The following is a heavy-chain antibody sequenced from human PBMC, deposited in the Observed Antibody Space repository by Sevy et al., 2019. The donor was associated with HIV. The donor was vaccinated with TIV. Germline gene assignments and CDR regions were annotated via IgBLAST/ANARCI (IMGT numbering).Heavy chain of an antibody. CDR1: GFTFRSYS. J-gene: IGHJ4*02. CDR2: ISISSRNI. CDR3: ARAPEENNDYVTGSFDY. Sequence: GGSLRLSCAASGFTFRSYSMNWVRQAPGMGLEWVSSISISSRNIYYADSMKGRFTISRDNAKNSLYLQMNSLRAEDTAVYYCARAPEENNDYVTGSFDYWGQGTLVTVSS. V-gene: IGHV3-21*01. D-gene: IGHD3-16*01.